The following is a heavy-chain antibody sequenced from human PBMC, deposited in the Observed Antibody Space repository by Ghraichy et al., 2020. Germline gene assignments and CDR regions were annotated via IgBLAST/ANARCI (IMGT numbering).Heavy chain of an antibody. CDR1: GGSISSYY. V-gene: IGHV4-4*07. Sequence: SQTLSLTCTVSGGSISSYYWSWIRQPAGKGLEWIGRIYTSGSTNYNPSLKSRVTMSVDTSKNQFSLKLSSVTAADTAVYYCASQTLAAAGYFDYYGMDVWGQGTTVTVSS. CDR2: IYTSGST. CDR3: ASQTLAAAGYFDYYGMDV. D-gene: IGHD6-13*01. J-gene: IGHJ6*02.